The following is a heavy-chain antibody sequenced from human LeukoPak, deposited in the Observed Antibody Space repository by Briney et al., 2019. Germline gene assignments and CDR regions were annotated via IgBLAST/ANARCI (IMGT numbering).Heavy chain of an antibody. CDR2: IRYDGSNK. Sequence: PGGSLRLSCAASGFTFSSYGMHWVRQAPGKGLEWVAFIRYDGSNKYYADSVKGRFTISRDNSKNTLYLQMNSLRAEDTAVYYCARVRGNFYLVPTYFDYWGQGTLVTVSS. V-gene: IGHV3-30*02. CDR3: ARVRGNFYLVPTYFDY. D-gene: IGHD3-10*01. CDR1: GFTFSSYG. J-gene: IGHJ4*02.